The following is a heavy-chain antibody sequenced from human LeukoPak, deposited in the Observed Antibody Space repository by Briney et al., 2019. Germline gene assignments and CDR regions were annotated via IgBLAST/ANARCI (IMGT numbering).Heavy chain of an antibody. CDR2: ISGDGYIT. V-gene: IGHV3-43*02. Sequence: PGGSLRLSCAAPGFMFHDYAIHWVRQAPGKGLEWVSLISGDGYITYYADSVKGRFTVSRDNSKNSLYLQMNGLRIEDTAFYYCAKDIENYDSTGHFDYWGQGTLVTVSS. CDR1: GFMFHDYA. J-gene: IGHJ4*02. CDR3: AKDIENYDSTGHFDY. D-gene: IGHD3-22*01.